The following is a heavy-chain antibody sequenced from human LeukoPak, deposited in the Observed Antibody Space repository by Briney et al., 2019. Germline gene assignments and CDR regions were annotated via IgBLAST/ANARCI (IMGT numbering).Heavy chain of an antibody. J-gene: IGHJ5*02. CDR3: ASEPRLEAATTAWFDP. D-gene: IGHD2-15*01. V-gene: IGHV1-69*06. CDR2: IIPIFGTA. Sequence: SVMVSCKASGGTFSSYAISWVRQAPGQGLEWMGGIIPIFGTANYAQKFQGRVTITADKSTSTAYMELSSLRSEDTAVYYCASEPRLEAATTAWFDPWGQGTLVTVSS. CDR1: GGTFSSYA.